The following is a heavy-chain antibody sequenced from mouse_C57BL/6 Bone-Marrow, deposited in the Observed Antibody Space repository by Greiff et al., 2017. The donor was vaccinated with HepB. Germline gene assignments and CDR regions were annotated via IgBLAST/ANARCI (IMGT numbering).Heavy chain of an antibody. CDR3: ARPPYGNYGAY. CDR1: GFTFSDYY. D-gene: IGHD2-1*01. Sequence: EVKLMESGGGLVQPGGSLKLSCAASGFTFSDYYMYWVRQTPEKRLEWVAYISNGGGSTYYPDTVKGRFTISRDNAKNTLYLQMSRLKSEDTAMYYCARPPYGNYGAYWGQGTLVTVSA. CDR2: ISNGGGST. J-gene: IGHJ3*01. V-gene: IGHV5-12*01.